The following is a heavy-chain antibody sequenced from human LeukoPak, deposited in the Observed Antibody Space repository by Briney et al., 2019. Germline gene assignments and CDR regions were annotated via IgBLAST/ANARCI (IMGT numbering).Heavy chain of an antibody. J-gene: IGHJ6*03. CDR3: ARARSLRHYYYYMDV. Sequence: ASVKVSCKASGYTFTSYGISWVRQAPGQGLEWMGWISAYNGNTNYAQKLQGRVTMTTDTSTSTAYMELSSPRSEDTAVYYCARARSLRHYYYYMDVWGKGTTVTVSS. CDR1: GYTFTSYG. D-gene: IGHD5-12*01. CDR2: ISAYNGNT. V-gene: IGHV1-18*01.